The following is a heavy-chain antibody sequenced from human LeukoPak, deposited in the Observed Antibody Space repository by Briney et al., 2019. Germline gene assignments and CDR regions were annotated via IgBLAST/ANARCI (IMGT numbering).Heavy chain of an antibody. CDR2: IYPGDSDT. J-gene: IGHJ4*02. V-gene: IGHV5-51*01. D-gene: IGHD6-25*01. Sequence: GESLKISCKGSGYSFTNYWIGWMRQIPGTGLEWMGIIYPGDSDTIYNPSFQGQVTISADKSITTAYVQWSSLKASDTAIYYCARSLRGSGWYIDYWGQGTLVTVSS. CDR1: GYSFTNYW. CDR3: ARSLRGSGWYIDY.